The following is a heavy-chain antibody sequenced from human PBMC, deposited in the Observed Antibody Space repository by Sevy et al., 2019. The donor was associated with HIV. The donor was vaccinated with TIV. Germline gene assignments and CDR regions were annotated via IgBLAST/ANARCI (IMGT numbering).Heavy chain of an antibody. J-gene: IGHJ4*02. V-gene: IGHV4-61*10. CDR1: GGSVSTGGYY. Sequence: SENLSLTCTVSGGSVSTGGYYWSWIRQSAGKGLEWIGRILGSGYTDYNPSLMSRVTISRDTSKSQFSLTLTSVAAADTAMYYCARYIAGPGFDFWGQGIQVTVSS. CDR2: ILGSGYT. CDR3: ARYIAGPGFDF. D-gene: IGHD1-26*01.